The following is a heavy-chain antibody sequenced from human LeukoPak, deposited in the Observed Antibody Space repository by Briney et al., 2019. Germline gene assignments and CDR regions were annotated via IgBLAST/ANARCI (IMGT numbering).Heavy chain of an antibody. CDR2: IKQDGSEN. Sequence: PGGSLRLSCAASGFTFSSYWMSWVRQAPGKGLEWVANIKQDGSENYYVDSVKGRFTISRDNAKSSLYLQMNSLRAEDTAVYYCASGGWQRLPARYWGQGTLVTVSS. CDR3: ASGGWQRLPARY. J-gene: IGHJ4*02. CDR1: GFTFSSYW. V-gene: IGHV3-7*01. D-gene: IGHD5-12*01.